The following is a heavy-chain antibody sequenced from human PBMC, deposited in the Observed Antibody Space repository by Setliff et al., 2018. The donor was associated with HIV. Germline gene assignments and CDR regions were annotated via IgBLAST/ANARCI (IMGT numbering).Heavy chain of an antibody. CDR2: IRTNAKGYAT. D-gene: IGHD6-13*01. V-gene: IGHV3-73*01. Sequence: GGSLRLSCAASGFIFSGAAMHWVRQTSGKGLEWVGRIRTNAKGYATEYAASVKGRFIISRDNAKGSLYLQLTSLRPEDTGVYFCARVGSSTSLDYWGQGILVTVSS. CDR1: GFIFSGAA. J-gene: IGHJ4*02. CDR3: ARVGSSTSLDY.